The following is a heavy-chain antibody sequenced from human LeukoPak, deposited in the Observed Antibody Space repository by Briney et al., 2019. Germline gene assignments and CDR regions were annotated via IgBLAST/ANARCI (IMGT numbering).Heavy chain of an antibody. Sequence: SETLSLTCAVYGGSFSGYCWSWIRQPPGKGLEWIGEINHSGSTNYNPSLKGRVTISVDTSKNQFSLKLSSVTAADTAVYYCARVRAMVRGVWVDYWGQGTLVTVSS. CDR3: ARVRAMVRGVWVDY. CDR1: GGSFSGYC. V-gene: IGHV4-34*01. CDR2: INHSGST. J-gene: IGHJ4*02. D-gene: IGHD3-10*01.